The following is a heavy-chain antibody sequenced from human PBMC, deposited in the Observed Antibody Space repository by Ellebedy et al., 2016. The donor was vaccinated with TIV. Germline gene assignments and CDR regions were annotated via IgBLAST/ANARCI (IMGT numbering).Heavy chain of an antibody. J-gene: IGHJ4*02. Sequence: ASVKVSCXASGYTFTNYDLNWVRQAAGQGLECLGWMNPNSANTGYAQKFQGRVTMTRDTSTNTAYMELWSLRSDDTAVYYCARPFDSGYDSAYFDHWGQGTLITVSS. CDR3: ARPFDSGYDSAYFDH. D-gene: IGHD5-12*01. V-gene: IGHV1-8*01. CDR2: MNPNSANT. CDR1: GYTFTNYD.